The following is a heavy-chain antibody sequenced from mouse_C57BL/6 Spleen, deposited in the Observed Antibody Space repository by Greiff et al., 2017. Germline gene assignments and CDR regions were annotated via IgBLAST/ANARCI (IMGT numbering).Heavy chain of an antibody. CDR2: IDPHSGGT. CDR1: GYTFTSYW. CDR3: AREDSSGSYYFDY. Sequence: QVQLQQPGAELVKPGASVKLSCKASGYTFTSYWMHWVKQRPGRGLEWIGRIDPHSGGTKYNEKFKSKATLTVDKPSSTAYMQLSSLTSEDSAVYYCAREDSSGSYYFDYWGQGTTLTVSS. V-gene: IGHV1-72*01. D-gene: IGHD3-2*02. J-gene: IGHJ2*01.